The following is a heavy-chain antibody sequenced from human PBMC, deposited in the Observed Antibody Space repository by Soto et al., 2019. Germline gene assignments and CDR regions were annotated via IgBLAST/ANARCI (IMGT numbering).Heavy chain of an antibody. CDR2: ISSTTNYI. Sequence: GGSLRLSCAASGFTFTRYRLHCVRQAPWKGLEWFSSISSTTNYIYYGDSMKGRFTISRDNAKNSLYLEMNSLRAEDTAVYYCARESEDLTSNFDYWGQGTLVTVSS. V-gene: IGHV3-21*06. CDR1: GFTFTRYR. CDR3: ARESEDLTSNFDY. J-gene: IGHJ4*02.